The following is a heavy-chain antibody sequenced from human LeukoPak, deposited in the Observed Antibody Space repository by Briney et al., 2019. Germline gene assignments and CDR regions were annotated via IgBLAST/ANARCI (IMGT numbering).Heavy chain of an antibody. D-gene: IGHD2-2*01. V-gene: IGHV4-59*01. J-gene: IGHJ6*03. CDR1: GGSISSYY. Sequence: SETLSLTCTVSGGSISSYYWSWIRQPPGKGLEWIGYIYYSGSTNYNPSLKSRVTISVDTSKNQFSLKLSSVTAADTAVYYCARVPAAMGYYYMDAWGKGTTVTISS. CDR2: IYYSGST. CDR3: ARVPAAMGYYYMDA.